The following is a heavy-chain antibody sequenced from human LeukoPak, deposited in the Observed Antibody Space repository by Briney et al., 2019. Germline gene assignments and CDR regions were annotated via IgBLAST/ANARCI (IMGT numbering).Heavy chain of an antibody. Sequence: GGSLRLSCAASGFTFSTYWMGWVRQAPGKGLEWVADIKEDGSDKYSVDSVRGRFTISRDNAKNSLYLQMNSLRAEDTAVYYCARDTYRFFDLWGRSTLVTVSS. V-gene: IGHV3-7*01. CDR2: IKEDGSDK. CDR3: ARDTYRFFDL. CDR1: GFTFSTYW. J-gene: IGHJ2*01.